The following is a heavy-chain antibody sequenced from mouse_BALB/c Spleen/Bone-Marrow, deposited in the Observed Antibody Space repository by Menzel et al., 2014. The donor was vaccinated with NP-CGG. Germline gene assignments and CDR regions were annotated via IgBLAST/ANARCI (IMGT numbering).Heavy chain of an antibody. V-gene: IGHV14-3*02. CDR1: GFNIKDTY. J-gene: IGHJ2*01. CDR2: IDPANGNT. D-gene: IGHD2-3*01. CDR3: SRVVPYDYFDY. Sequence: EVQVVESGAELVKPGASVKLSCTASGFNIKDTYMHWVKQRPEQGLEWIGRIDPANGNTKYDPKFQGKATITADTSSNTAYLQLSSLTSEDTAVYYCSRVVPYDYFDYWGQGTTLTVSS.